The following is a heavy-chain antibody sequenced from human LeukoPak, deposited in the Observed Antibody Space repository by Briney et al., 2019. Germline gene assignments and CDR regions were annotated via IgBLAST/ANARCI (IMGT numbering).Heavy chain of an antibody. Sequence: PSETLSLTCAVYGGSLGGYYWSWIRQPPGKGLEWIGEISHSGSTNYNPSLKSRVTISIDTSKNQFSLKLSSVSAADTAVYYCARERWVSGYVETLDYWGQGTLVTDS. CDR2: ISHSGST. D-gene: IGHD5-12*01. J-gene: IGHJ4*02. CDR1: GGSLGGYY. CDR3: ARERWVSGYVETLDY. V-gene: IGHV4-34*01.